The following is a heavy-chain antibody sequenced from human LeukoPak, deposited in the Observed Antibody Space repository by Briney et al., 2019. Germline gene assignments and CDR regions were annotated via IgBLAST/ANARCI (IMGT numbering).Heavy chain of an antibody. CDR3: ARGSGWFNY. V-gene: IGHV4-4*02. Sequence: PSGTLSLTCAVSGGSISNSNWWNWVRQPPGKGLEWIGYIYYSGSTDYNPSLKSRVTLSVDTSKSQVSLKLSSVTAADSAVYYCARGSGWFNYWGQGTLVTVSS. CDR1: GGSISNSNW. D-gene: IGHD6-19*01. CDR2: IYYSGST. J-gene: IGHJ4*02.